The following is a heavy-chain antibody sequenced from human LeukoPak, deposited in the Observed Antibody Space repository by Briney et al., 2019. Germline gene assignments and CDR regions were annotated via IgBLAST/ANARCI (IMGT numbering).Heavy chain of an antibody. D-gene: IGHD6-19*01. CDR2: IKQDGSEK. J-gene: IGHJ4*02. CDR1: GFTFRNYW. Sequence: HPGGSLRLSCAASGFTFRNYWMHWIRQAPGKGLEWVANIKQDGSEKYYVDSVKGRFTISRDNAKNSLYLQMNSLRAEDTAVYYCARDSSGWYYFDYWGQGTLVTVSS. CDR3: ARDSSGWYYFDY. V-gene: IGHV3-7*01.